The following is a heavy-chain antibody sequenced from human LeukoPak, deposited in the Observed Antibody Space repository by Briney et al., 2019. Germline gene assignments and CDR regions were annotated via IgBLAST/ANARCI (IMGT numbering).Heavy chain of an antibody. J-gene: IGHJ4*02. CDR2: IYHTGST. Sequence: SETLSLTCSVSGYSISDAYYWAWMRQSPGKRLEWIGSIYHTGSTYDNPSFKSRVTMSVDTSKNQFSLKLRSVTAADTAVYYCARPYYYEDSGYSGFDFWGQGTLVTVSS. D-gene: IGHD3-22*01. CDR3: ARPYYYEDSGYSGFDF. CDR1: GYSISDAYY. V-gene: IGHV4-38-2*01.